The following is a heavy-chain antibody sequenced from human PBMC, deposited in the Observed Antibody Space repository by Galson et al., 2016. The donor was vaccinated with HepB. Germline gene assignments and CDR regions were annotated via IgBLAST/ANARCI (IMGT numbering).Heavy chain of an antibody. CDR2: ISGGGDAA. CDR3: ARSLGYCSAGGCYGRVPFDS. J-gene: IGHJ4*02. Sequence: SLRLSCAASGFTFSTYAMSWVRQAPGKALEWVSAISGGGDAAYYADSVKGRFTMSRDNPSSTVFLQMNSLREEDTALYYCARSLGYCSAGGCYGRVPFDSWGQGTLVTVSS. V-gene: IGHV3-23*01. CDR1: GFTFSTYA. D-gene: IGHD2-15*01.